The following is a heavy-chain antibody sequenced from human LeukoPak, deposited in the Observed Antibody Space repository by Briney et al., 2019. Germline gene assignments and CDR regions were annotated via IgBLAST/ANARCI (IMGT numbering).Heavy chain of an antibody. CDR3: ARDRGGSSSSYYYYGMDV. Sequence: GGSLRLSCAASGFTFSSYAMHWVRQAPGKGLEWVAVISYDGSNKYYADSVKGRLTISRDNSKKTLYLQMNSLRAEDTAVYYCARDRGGSSSSYYYYGMDVWGQGTTVTVSS. CDR1: GFTFSSYA. CDR2: ISYDGSNK. V-gene: IGHV3-30-3*01. D-gene: IGHD6-6*01. J-gene: IGHJ6*02.